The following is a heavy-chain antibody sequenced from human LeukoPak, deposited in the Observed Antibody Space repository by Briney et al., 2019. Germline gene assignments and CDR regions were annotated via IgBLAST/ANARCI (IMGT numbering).Heavy chain of an antibody. CDR3: ARPSSSGWFPFDY. CDR1: GYTFTSYD. D-gene: IGHD6-19*01. CDR2: MNPDSGNT. V-gene: IGHV1-8*01. J-gene: IGHJ4*02. Sequence: ASVKVSCKASGYTFTSYDINWVRQATGQGLEWMGWMNPDSGNTGYAQKFQGRVTMTRNISISTAYMELSSLRSEDTAIYYCARPSSSGWFPFDYWGQGTLVTVSS.